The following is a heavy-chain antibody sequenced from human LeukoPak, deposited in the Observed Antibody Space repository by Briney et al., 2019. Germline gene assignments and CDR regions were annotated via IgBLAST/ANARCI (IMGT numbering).Heavy chain of an antibody. CDR2: IYGDDET. Sequence: GGSLRLSCAASGFTITTNYMNWVRQAPGKGLEWVSVIYGDDETNYADSVKGRFTISRDNAKNSLYLQMNSLRAEDTAVYYCARKRTYYYGSGSYALDYWGQGTLVTVSS. V-gene: IGHV3-53*01. D-gene: IGHD3-10*01. J-gene: IGHJ4*02. CDR3: ARKRTYYYGSGSYALDY. CDR1: GFTITTNY.